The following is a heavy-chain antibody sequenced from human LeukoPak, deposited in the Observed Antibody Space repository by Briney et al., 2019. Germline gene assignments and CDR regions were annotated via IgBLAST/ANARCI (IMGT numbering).Heavy chain of an antibody. CDR3: ARQILEWSYNWFDP. D-gene: IGHD3-3*01. CDR1: GYTFTSYD. Sequence: ASVKVSCKASGYTFTSYDINWVRQATGHGLEWMGWMNPNSGNTGYAQKFQGRVTMTRNTSISTAYMELSSLRSEDTAVYYCARQILEWSYNWFDPWGQGTLVTVSS. J-gene: IGHJ5*02. V-gene: IGHV1-8*01. CDR2: MNPNSGNT.